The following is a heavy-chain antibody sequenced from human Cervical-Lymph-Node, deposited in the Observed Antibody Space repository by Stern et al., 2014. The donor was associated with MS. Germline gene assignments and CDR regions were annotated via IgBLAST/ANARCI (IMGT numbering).Heavy chain of an antibody. V-gene: IGHV1-18*01. CDR1: AYTFTSYG. D-gene: IGHD2-15*01. CDR2: ISAYNGNT. Sequence: MPLVESAAAVKKPGASGKVCCKASAYTFTSYGISWVRHAPGQGLEWIGCISAYNGNTNYAQKLQGRVTMTTDTSTSTAYMELRSLRSDDTAVYYCARGLLGSENAFDIWGQGTMATVSS. J-gene: IGHJ3*02. CDR3: ARGLLGSENAFDI.